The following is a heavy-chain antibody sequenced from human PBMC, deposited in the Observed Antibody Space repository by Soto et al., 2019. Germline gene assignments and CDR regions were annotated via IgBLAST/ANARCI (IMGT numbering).Heavy chain of an antibody. CDR1: GFTFSSYS. V-gene: IGHV3-21*01. CDR2: ISSSSSYI. CDR3: AREAPPRMGIAVAGTFFDY. Sequence: GSLRLSCAASGFTFSSYSMNWVRQAPGKGLEWVSSISSSSSYIYYADSVKGRFTISRDNAKNSLYLQMNSLRAEDTAVYYCAREAPPRMGIAVAGTFFDYWGQGTLVTVSS. D-gene: IGHD6-19*01. J-gene: IGHJ4*02.